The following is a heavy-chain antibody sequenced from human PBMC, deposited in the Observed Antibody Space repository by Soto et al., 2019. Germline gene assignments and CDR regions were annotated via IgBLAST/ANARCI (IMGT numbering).Heavy chain of an antibody. J-gene: IGHJ4*02. CDR1: GGYISNYY. CDR2: IYSSGST. D-gene: IGHD5-18*01. Sequence: SVTLSLTCTVAGGYISNYYWNWIRQSPGKGLEWIGYIYSSGSTHYNPSLQNRVTISIDTSKNQVSLKVNSVTAADTAVYYCARDHPHSYGVYYFDYWGQGTPVTVSS. CDR3: ARDHPHSYGVYYFDY. V-gene: IGHV4-59*01.